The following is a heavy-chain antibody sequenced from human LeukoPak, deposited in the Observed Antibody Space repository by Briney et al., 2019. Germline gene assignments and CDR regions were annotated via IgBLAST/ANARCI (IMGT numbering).Heavy chain of an antibody. V-gene: IGHV4-39*01. CDR2: IYYSGSS. CDR1: GGSISSSSYY. J-gene: IGHJ4*02. D-gene: IGHD5-18*01. Sequence: SETLSLTCTVSGGSISSSSYYWGWIRQPPGKGLEWIGSIYYSGSSYYNPSLKSRVTISVHTSKNQFSLKLSSVTAADTAVHYCARHVDTATDYFDYWGQGTLVTVSS. CDR3: ARHVDTATDYFDY.